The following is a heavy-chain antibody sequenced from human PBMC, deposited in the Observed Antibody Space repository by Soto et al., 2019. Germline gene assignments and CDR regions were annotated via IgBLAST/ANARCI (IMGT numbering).Heavy chain of an antibody. V-gene: IGHV3-48*01. D-gene: IGHD3-9*01. CDR2: IGIGSSTK. CDR1: AFTFRNYG. J-gene: IGHJ5*02. Sequence: TQSLPCSPAAFTFRNYGMSWVRQDPGKGRERVSYIGIGSSTKYYADSVKGRFTISRDNAKNSLYLQMNSLRAEDTAVYYCARPWFSWGQGT. CDR3: ARPWFS.